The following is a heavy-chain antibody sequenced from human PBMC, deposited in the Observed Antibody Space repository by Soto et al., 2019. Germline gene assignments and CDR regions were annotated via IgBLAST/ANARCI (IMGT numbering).Heavy chain of an antibody. CDR1: GFTFNTHW. D-gene: IGHD1-26*01. J-gene: IGHJ4*02. CDR2: IYFDGITT. Sequence: PGGSLRLSCTASGFTFNTHWMHWVRQAPGKGLAWVSRIYFDGITTNYADSVKGRLTVSRDNAKNTVYLHVNTLRDEDTAVYYCARGGAMGVDYWGQGTLVTAPQ. V-gene: IGHV3-74*01. CDR3: ARGGAMGVDY.